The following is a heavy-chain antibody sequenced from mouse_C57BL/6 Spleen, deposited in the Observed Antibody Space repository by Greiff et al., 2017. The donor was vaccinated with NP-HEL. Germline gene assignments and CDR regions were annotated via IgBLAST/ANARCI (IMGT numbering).Heavy chain of an antibody. D-gene: IGHD1-1*01. CDR3: TTFTTVVATDAY. V-gene: IGHV14-4*01. CDR1: GFNIKDDY. Sequence: VQLQQSGAELVRPGASVKLSCTASGFNIKDDYMHWVKQRPEQGLEWIGWIDPENGDTEYASKFQGKATITADTSSNTAYLQLSSLTSEDTAVYYCTTFTTVVATDAYWGQGTLVTVSA. CDR2: IDPENGDT. J-gene: IGHJ3*01.